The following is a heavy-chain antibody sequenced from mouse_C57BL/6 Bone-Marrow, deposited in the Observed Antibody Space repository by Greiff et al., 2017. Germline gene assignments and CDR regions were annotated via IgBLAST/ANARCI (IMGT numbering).Heavy chain of an antibody. D-gene: IGHD1-1*01. Sequence: EVQLQQSGPVLVKPGASVKMSCKASGYTFTDYYMNWVKQSPGKSLEWIGVINPYNGGTSYNQKFKGKATLTVDKSSSTAYMELNSLTSEDSAVYYCAPITTVVAPYFEVWGTGTTVTVSS. CDR1: GYTFTDYY. CDR2: INPYNGGT. V-gene: IGHV1-19*01. CDR3: APITTVVAPYFEV. J-gene: IGHJ1*03.